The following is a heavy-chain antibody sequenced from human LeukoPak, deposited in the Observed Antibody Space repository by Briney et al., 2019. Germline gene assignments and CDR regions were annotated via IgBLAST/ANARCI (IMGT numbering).Heavy chain of an antibody. D-gene: IGHD5-18*01. CDR3: ATYRQVLLPFES. CDR1: GFTFSTFA. Sequence: GGSPRLSCAASGFTFSTFAMIWVRQPPGKGLEWVSSIFPSGGEIHYADSVRGRFTISRDNSKSTLSLQMNSLRAEDTAIYYCATYRQVLLPFESWGQGTLVTVSS. V-gene: IGHV3-23*01. J-gene: IGHJ4*02. CDR2: IFPSGGEI.